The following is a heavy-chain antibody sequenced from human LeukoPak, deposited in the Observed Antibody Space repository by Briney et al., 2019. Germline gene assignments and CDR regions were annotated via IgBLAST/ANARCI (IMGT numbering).Heavy chain of an antibody. CDR2: IYYSGTT. D-gene: IGHD3-10*01. J-gene: IGHJ5*02. Sequence: SETLSLTCTVSGASVTSGSHYWAWIRQPPGQGLEWIGFIYYSGTTIYNPSLENRITMSLVTSKSQFSLRLNSVTAADTAIYYCARVAPRGWIDPWGQGTLVTVSS. V-gene: IGHV4-61*01. CDR3: ARVAPRGWIDP. CDR1: GASVTSGSHY.